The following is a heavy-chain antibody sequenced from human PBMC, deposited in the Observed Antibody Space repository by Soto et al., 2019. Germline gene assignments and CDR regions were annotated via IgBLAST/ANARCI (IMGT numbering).Heavy chain of an antibody. CDR2: IYYSGST. CDR1: GASLSDNY. J-gene: IGHJ6*04. Sequence: PSETLSLTCAVYGASLSDNYCNWLRQPPGKGLEWIGYIYYSGSTYYSPSLKSRVTISVGTSMNQFSLKLNSVTAADTAVYYCARVDILTVYGCMAVSANGTTVTVFS. D-gene: IGHD3-9*01. V-gene: IGHV4-30-4*08. CDR3: ARVDILTVYGCMAV.